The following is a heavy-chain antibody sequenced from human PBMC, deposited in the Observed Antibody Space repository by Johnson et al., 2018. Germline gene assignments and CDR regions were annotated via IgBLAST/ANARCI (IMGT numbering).Heavy chain of an antibody. CDR1: GFTFSAYG. J-gene: IGHJ1*01. CDR3: ARGDIVVVVVAREYFQH. Sequence: QVQLVQSGGGVVQPGRSLRLSCAASGFTFSAYGIHWVRQAPGEGLEWVAVISYDGSNKYFEDSVKGRFTISSANSKTTLYLQMNSLRAEDTAVHYCARGDIVVVVVAREYFQHWGQGTLVTVST. D-gene: IGHD2-15*01. CDR2: ISYDGSNK. V-gene: IGHV3-30*03.